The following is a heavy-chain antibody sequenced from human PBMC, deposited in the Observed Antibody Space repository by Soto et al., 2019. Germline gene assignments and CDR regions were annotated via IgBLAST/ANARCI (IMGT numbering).Heavy chain of an antibody. J-gene: IGHJ6*02. CDR3: ALGRGAYYYYYGMDV. Sequence: GASVKVSCKASGGTFSSYAISWVRQAPGQGLEWMGGIIPILGTANYAQKFQGRVTITADESTSTAYMELSSLRSEDTAVYYCALGRGAYYYYYGMDVWGQGTTVTVSS. V-gene: IGHV1-69*13. D-gene: IGHD1-26*01. CDR2: IIPILGTA. CDR1: GGTFSSYA.